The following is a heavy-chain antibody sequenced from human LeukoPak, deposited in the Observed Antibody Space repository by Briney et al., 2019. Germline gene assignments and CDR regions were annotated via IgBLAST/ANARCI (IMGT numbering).Heavy chain of an antibody. CDR3: ARDHRTYYYDSSGYYRHHDAFDI. CDR1: GFTFSSYE. D-gene: IGHD3-22*01. J-gene: IGHJ3*02. V-gene: IGHV3-48*03. CDR2: ISSSGSTI. Sequence: GGSLRLSCAASGFTFSSYEMNWFRQAPGKGLEWVSYISSSGSTIYYADSVKGRFTISRDNAKNSLYLQMNSLRAEDTAVYYCARDHRTYYYDSSGYYRHHDAFDIWGQGTMVTVSS.